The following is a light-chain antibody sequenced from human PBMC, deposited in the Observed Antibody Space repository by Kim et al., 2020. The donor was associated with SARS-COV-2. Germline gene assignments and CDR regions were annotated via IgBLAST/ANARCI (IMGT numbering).Light chain of an antibody. CDR2: RTS. J-gene: IGKJ2*02. CDR1: QSVTSDY. V-gene: IGKV3-20*01. Sequence: PGGRATLSCRASQSVTSDYLAWYQQRPGQAPRLLIYRTSTRATGIPDRFSGGGSGTDFTLTISRLEPEDFAVYFCQHYDGSSPCTFVPGTKL. CDR3: QHYDGSSPCT.